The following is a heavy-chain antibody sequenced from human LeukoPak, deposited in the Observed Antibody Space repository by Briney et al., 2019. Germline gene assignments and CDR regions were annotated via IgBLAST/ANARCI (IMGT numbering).Heavy chain of an antibody. D-gene: IGHD3-10*01. CDR3: ASWVWFGELLLRPGFDY. Sequence: SETLSLTCTVSGYSISSGYYWGWIRQPPGKGLEWIGSIYHSGSTYYNPSLKSRVTISVDTSKNQFSLKLSSVTAADTAVYYCASWVWFGELLLRPGFDYWGQGTLVTVSS. V-gene: IGHV4-38-2*02. CDR1: GYSISSGYY. CDR2: IYHSGST. J-gene: IGHJ4*02.